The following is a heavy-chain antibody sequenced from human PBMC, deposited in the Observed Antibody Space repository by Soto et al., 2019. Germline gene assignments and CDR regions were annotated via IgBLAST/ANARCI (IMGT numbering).Heavy chain of an antibody. D-gene: IGHD2-2*01. Sequence: GGSLRISCAASGFTFSSYAMSWVRQAPGKGLEWVSAISGSGGSTYYADSVKGRFTISRGNSKNTLYLQMKSLSAEDTAVYHCTRISCTTTSCSNFDYWGRGTLVTVSS. J-gene: IGHJ4*02. CDR1: GFTFSSYA. CDR3: TRISCTTTSCSNFDY. V-gene: IGHV3-23*01. CDR2: ISGSGGST.